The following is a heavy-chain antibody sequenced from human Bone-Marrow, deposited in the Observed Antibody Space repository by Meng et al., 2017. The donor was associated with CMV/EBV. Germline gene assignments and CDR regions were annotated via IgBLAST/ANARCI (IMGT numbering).Heavy chain of an antibody. D-gene: IGHD6-6*01. V-gene: IGHV3-48*03. CDR3: ARDSIDSTSYDYSYGMDV. Sequence: GESLKISCAASGFTFSSYAMSWVRQAPGKGLEWVSYISSSGSTIYYADSVKGRFTISRDNAKNSLYLQMNSLRAEDTAVYYCARDSIDSTSYDYSYGMDVWGQGTTVTVSS. CDR1: GFTFSSYA. J-gene: IGHJ6*02. CDR2: ISSSGSTI.